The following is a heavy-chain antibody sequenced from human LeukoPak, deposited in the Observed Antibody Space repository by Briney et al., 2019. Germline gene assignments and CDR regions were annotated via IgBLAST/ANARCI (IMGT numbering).Heavy chain of an antibody. J-gene: IGHJ4*02. Sequence: GGSLRLSCATSGLNFDEYAFHWVRQAPGKGLEWVSLNSGDGSRTYYADSVGGRFTISRDNSEESLYLQMNSLRTEDTALYYCTKDRYCTASSCPLDYWGQGTLVTVSS. CDR3: TKDRYCTASSCPLDY. CDR1: GLNFDEYA. CDR2: NSGDGSRT. V-gene: IGHV3-43*02. D-gene: IGHD2-8*02.